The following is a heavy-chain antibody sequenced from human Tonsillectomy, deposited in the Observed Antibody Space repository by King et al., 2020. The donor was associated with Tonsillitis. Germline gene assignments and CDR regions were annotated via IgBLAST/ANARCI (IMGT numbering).Heavy chain of an antibody. CDR3: ARQAGGTPDY. Sequence: QLQESGPGLVKPSETLSLTCTVSGGSISSSSYYWGWIRQPPGKGLEWIGSIYYSGSTYYNPSLKSRVTISVDTSKNQFSLKLSSVTAADTAVDYCARQAGGTPDYWGQGTLVTVSS. V-gene: IGHV4-39*07. J-gene: IGHJ4*02. D-gene: IGHD1-14*01. CDR2: IYYSGST. CDR1: GGSISSSSYY.